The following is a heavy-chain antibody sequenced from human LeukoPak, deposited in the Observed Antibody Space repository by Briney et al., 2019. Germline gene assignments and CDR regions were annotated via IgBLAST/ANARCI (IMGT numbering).Heavy chain of an antibody. D-gene: IGHD5-18*01. CDR3: AKGGGYSYGYNY. J-gene: IGHJ4*02. CDR1: GASFSGYY. V-gene: IGHV4-59*01. Sequence: SETLSLTCAVYGASFSGYYWSWIRQPPGKGLEWIGYIYYSGSTNYIPSLKSRVTISVDTSKNQFSLKLSSVTAADTAVYYCAKGGGYSYGYNYWGQGTLVTVSS. CDR2: IYYSGST.